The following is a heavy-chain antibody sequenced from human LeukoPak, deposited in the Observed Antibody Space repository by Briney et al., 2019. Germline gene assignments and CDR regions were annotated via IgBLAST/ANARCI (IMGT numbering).Heavy chain of an antibody. J-gene: IGHJ4*02. Sequence: ASVKVSCKASGYTFTGYYIHWVRQAPGEGLEWMGWVNPDTGGTNYAQKFQGRVTMTGDTSISTAYMELSNLRLDDTAVYYCARRGFYGSGTYVDSWGQGTLVTVSS. CDR2: VNPDTGGT. CDR1: GYTFTGYY. CDR3: ARRGFYGSGTYVDS. V-gene: IGHV1-2*02. D-gene: IGHD3-10*01.